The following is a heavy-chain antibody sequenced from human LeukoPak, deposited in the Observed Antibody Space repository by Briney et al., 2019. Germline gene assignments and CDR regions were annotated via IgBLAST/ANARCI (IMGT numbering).Heavy chain of an antibody. CDR1: GGSISSYY. CDR2: IYYSGST. J-gene: IGHJ4*02. D-gene: IGHD3-10*01. CDR3: ARLPLYYGSGYFDY. V-gene: IGHV4-59*08. Sequence: PSETLSLTCTVSGGSISSYYWSWIRQPPGKGLEWIGYIYYSGSTNYNPSLKSRVTISVDTSKNQFSLKLSSVTAADTAVYYCARLPLYYGSGYFDYWGQGTLVTVSS.